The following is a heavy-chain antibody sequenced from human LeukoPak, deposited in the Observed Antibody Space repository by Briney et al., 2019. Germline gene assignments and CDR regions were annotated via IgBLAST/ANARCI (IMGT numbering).Heavy chain of an antibody. V-gene: IGHV1-24*01. J-gene: IGHJ4*02. CDR2: FDPEDGET. CDR1: GYTLTELS. Sequence: ASVEVSCKASGYTLTELSMHWVRQAPGKGLEWMGGFDPEDGETIYAQKFQGRVTMTEDTSTDTAYMELSSLRSEDTAVYYCATPSLSSWYFFDYWGQGTLVTVSS. D-gene: IGHD6-13*01. CDR3: ATPSLSSWYFFDY.